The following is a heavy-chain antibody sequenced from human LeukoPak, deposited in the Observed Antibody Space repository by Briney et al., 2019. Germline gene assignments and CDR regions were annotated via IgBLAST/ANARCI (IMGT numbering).Heavy chain of an antibody. Sequence: GGSLRLSCAASGFTFSSYGMSWVRQAPGKGLDWVSSISGSGGSTHYADSVKGRFTISRDNSKDTLYLQMNSLRAEDTAVYYCAKDPLAAADPNWFDPWGQGTLVTVSS. J-gene: IGHJ5*02. CDR3: AKDPLAAADPNWFDP. CDR2: ISGSGGST. V-gene: IGHV3-23*01. CDR1: GFTFSSYG. D-gene: IGHD6-13*01.